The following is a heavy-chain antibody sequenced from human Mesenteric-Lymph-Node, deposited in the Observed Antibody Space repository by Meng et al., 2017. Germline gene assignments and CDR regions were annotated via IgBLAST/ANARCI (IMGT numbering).Heavy chain of an antibody. J-gene: IGHJ4*02. V-gene: IGHV3-49*04. D-gene: IGHD5-18*01. CDR2: IRSKAYGGTT. CDR1: GFTFGDYA. CDR3: TIGYIYGYTFDY. Sequence: GESLKISCTASGFTFGDYAMSWVRQAPGKGLEWVGFIRSKAYGGTTEYAASVKDRFTISRDDSNSIAYLQMNSLKTEDTAVYFCTIGYIYGYTFDYWGQGNLVTVSS.